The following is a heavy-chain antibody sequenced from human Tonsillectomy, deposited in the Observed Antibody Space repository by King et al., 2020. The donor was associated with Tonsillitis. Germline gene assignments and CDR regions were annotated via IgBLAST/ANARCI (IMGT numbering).Heavy chain of an antibody. CDR3: ARERLYSSGWGIDY. D-gene: IGHD6-19*01. V-gene: IGHV3-30*19. Sequence: VQLVESGGGVVQPGRSLRLSCAASGFSFSSYGMHWVRQAPGKGLEWVAVISFDESRNNYADSVRGRFTISRDNSNNTLYLQMNSLRAEDTAVYYCARERLYSSGWGIDYWGQGALLTVSS. CDR1: GFSFSSYG. J-gene: IGHJ4*02. CDR2: ISFDESRN.